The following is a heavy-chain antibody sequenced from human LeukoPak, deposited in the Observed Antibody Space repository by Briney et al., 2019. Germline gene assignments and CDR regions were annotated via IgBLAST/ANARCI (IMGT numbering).Heavy chain of an antibody. CDR1: GYTFTSYD. J-gene: IGHJ6*03. CDR3: ARDSWLGEGENYYYYMDV. Sequence: ASVKVSCKASGYTFTSYDINWVRQATGQGLEWMGWMNPNSGNTGYAQKFQGRVTITADESTSTAYMDLSSLRSEDTAVYYCARDSWLGEGENYYYYMDVWGKGTTVTISS. V-gene: IGHV1-8*03. D-gene: IGHD3-10*01. CDR2: MNPNSGNT.